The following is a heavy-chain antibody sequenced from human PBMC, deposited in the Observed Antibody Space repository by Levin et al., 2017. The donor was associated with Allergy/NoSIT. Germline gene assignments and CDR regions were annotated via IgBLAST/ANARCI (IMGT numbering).Heavy chain of an antibody. D-gene: IGHD1-26*01. CDR1: GFALSNLRMG. J-gene: IGHJ4*02. CDR2: ILSNDEK. CDR3: ARSNSGSFFFDY. V-gene: IGHV2-26*01. Sequence: NVSGPTLVKPTETLTLTCTVSGFALSNLRMGVSWIRQPPGKALEWLASILSNDEKSYSTSLKSRLTISKDTSKNQVVLTMTNMDPVDTATYFCARSNSGSFFFDYWGQGTLVTVSS.